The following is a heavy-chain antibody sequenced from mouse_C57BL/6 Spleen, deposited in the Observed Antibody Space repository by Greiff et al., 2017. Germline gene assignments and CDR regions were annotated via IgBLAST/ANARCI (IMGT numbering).Heavy chain of an antibody. V-gene: IGHV5-17*01. J-gene: IGHJ2*01. CDR3: AVSLLRSYFDY. Sequence: EVKLMESGGGLVKPGGSLKLSCAASGFTFSDYGMHWVRQAPEKGLEWVAYISSGSSTIYYADTVKGRFTISRDNAKNTLFLQMTSLRSEDTAMYYCAVSLLRSYFDYWGQGTTLTVSS. CDR1: GFTFSDYG. D-gene: IGHD1-2*01. CDR2: ISSGSSTI.